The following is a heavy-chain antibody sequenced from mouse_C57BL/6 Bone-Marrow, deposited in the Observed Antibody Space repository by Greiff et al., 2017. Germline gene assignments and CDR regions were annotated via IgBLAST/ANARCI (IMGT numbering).Heavy chain of an antibody. CDR3: ARYYYGSSLLAY. Sequence: VMLVESGAELARPGASVKLSCKASGYTFTSYGISWVKQRTGQGLEWIGEIYPRSGNTYYNEKFKGKDTLTADKSSSTAYMELRSLTSEDSAVYFCARYYYGSSLLAYWGQGTLVTVAA. V-gene: IGHV1-81*01. CDR1: GYTFTSYG. CDR2: IYPRSGNT. J-gene: IGHJ3*01. D-gene: IGHD1-1*01.